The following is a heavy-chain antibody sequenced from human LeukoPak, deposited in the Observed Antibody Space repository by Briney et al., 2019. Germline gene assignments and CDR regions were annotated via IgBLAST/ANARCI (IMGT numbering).Heavy chain of an antibody. Sequence: PGGSLRLSCAASGFTFSDYWMNWVRQAPGKGLEWVADIKQDGSEKYYVDSVKGRFTISRDNAKNSLYLQMNSLRAEDTAVYYCARGGYCSSTRCYSHVGVDWGQGTLVTVSS. V-gene: IGHV3-7*01. CDR1: GFTFSDYW. CDR2: IKQDGSEK. CDR3: ARGGYCSSTRCYSHVGVD. J-gene: IGHJ4*02. D-gene: IGHD2-2*01.